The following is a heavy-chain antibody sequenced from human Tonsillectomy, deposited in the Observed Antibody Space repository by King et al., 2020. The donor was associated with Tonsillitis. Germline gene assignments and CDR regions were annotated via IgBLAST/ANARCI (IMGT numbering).Heavy chain of an antibody. CDR3: AKTDYYDSTGYLPSNYYGMDV. V-gene: IGHV3-23*04. D-gene: IGHD3-22*01. J-gene: IGHJ6*02. CDR2: ISGSGGGT. Sequence: VQLVESGGGLVQPGGSLRLSCAASGFTFSTYAMTWVRQAPGKGLEWVSLISGSGGGTYYADSVKGRFTISRDNSKNTLYLQMNSLRAEDTAVYYCAKTDYYDSTGYLPSNYYGMDVWGQGTTVTVSS. CDR1: GFTFSTYA.